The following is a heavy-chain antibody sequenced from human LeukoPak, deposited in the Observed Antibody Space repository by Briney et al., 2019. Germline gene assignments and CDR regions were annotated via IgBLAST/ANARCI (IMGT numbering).Heavy chain of an antibody. CDR1: GGSISSGSYY. V-gene: IGHV4-61*02. CDR3: ARGVVVPAAIRWPVYYFDY. CDR2: IYTSGST. D-gene: IGHD2-2*02. J-gene: IGHJ4*02. Sequence: PSETLSLTCTVSGGSISSGSYYWSWIRQPAGKGLEWIGRIYTSGSTNYNPSLKSRVTISVDTSKNQFSLKLSSVTAADTAVYYCARGVVVPAAIRWPVYYFDYWGQGTLVTVSS.